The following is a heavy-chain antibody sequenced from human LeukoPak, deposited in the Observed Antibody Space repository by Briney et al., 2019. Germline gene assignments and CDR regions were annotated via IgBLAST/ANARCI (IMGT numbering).Heavy chain of an antibody. D-gene: IGHD6-13*01. CDR1: GGSISSGSYY. CDR2: IYTSGST. J-gene: IGHJ4*02. V-gene: IGHV4-61*09. CDR3: ARHFSSSWPRYYDY. Sequence: PSQTLSLTCTVSGGSISSGSYYWSWIRQPAGKGLEWIGHIYTSGSTNYNPSLKSRVTISVDTSKNQFSLKLSSVTAADTAVYYCARHFSSSWPRYYDYWGQGTLVTVSS.